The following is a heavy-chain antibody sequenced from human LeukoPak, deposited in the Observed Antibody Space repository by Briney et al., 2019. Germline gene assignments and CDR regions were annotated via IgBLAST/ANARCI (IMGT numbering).Heavy chain of an antibody. V-gene: IGHV4-59*01. CDR3: ARQKGLTGDQYFDY. D-gene: IGHD7-27*01. CDR1: VGSITNYY. CDR2: IYYSGST. Sequence: PSEALSLTCTVSVGSITNYYWGWIRQPPGKGLEWVGYIYYSGSTNYNPSLTSRVTISVDTSKNQFSPTLSSVTAADTALYFCARQKGLTGDQYFDYWGPGTLVTVSS. J-gene: IGHJ4*02.